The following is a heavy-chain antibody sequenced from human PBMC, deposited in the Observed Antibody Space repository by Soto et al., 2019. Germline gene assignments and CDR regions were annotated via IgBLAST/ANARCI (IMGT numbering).Heavy chain of an antibody. Sequence: PWGSLRLSCAASGFTFDDYAMHCVRQAPWKGLEWVSCISWNIGSIGYADSVKGRFTISRDNAKNSLYLQMNSLRAEDTALYYCAKEGYCSGGSCYYFDYWGQGTLVTVSS. D-gene: IGHD2-15*01. V-gene: IGHV3-9*01. CDR3: AKEGYCSGGSCYYFDY. CDR2: ISWNIGSI. J-gene: IGHJ4*02. CDR1: GFTFDDYA.